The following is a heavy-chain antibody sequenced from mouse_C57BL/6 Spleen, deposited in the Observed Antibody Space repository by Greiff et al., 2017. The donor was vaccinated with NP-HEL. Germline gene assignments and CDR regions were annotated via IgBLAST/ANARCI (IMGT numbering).Heavy chain of an antibody. CDR2: IYPGDGDT. J-gene: IGHJ3*01. Sequence: QVQLKQSGPELVKPGASVKISCKASGYAFSSSWMNWVKQRPGKGLEWIGRIYPGDGDTNYNGKLKGKATLTADKSYSTAYMQLSSLTSEDSAVYFCARWSDRSGSFLAYWGQGTLVTVSA. D-gene: IGHD3-2*02. CDR1: GYAFSSSW. CDR3: ARWSDRSGSFLAY. V-gene: IGHV1-82*01.